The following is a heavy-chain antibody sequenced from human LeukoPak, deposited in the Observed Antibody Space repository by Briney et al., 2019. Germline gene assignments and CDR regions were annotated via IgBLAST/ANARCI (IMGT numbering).Heavy chain of an antibody. CDR2: NYYSGST. V-gene: IGHV4-59*08. D-gene: IGHD3-10*01. Sequence: SETLSLTCTVSGGSISSYYWSWIRQPPGKGLEWIGYNYYSGSTNYNPSLKSRVTISVDTSKNQFSLKLSSVTAADTAVYYCASGHYYGSGSYFGWFDPWGQGTLVTVSS. CDR3: ASGHYYGSGSYFGWFDP. J-gene: IGHJ5*02. CDR1: GGSISSYY.